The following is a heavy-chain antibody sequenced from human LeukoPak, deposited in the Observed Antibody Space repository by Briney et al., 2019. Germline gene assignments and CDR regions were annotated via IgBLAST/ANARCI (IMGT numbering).Heavy chain of an antibody. CDR1: GYTLTELS. V-gene: IGHV1-2*02. D-gene: IGHD6-6*01. CDR3: ARDRDSSKLN. Sequence: ASVKVSCKVSGYTLTELSMHWVRQAPGQGLEWMGWINPNSGGTNYAQKFQGRVTMTRDTSISTAYMELSRLRSDDTAVYYCARDRDSSKLNWGQGTLVTISS. CDR2: INPNSGGT. J-gene: IGHJ4*02.